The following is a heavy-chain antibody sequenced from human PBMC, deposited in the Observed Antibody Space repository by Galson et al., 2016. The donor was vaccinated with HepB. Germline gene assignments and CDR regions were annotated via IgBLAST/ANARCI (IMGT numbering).Heavy chain of an antibody. CDR1: GYTFTTYA. CDR2: INTDNGNT. CDR3: ATSKEIAAPASYFDY. D-gene: IGHD2-15*01. Sequence: SVKVSCKASGYTFTTYALHWVRQAPGQRLEWMGWINTDNGNTKYSQKFQGRVTITMDTSANTGHMELSSLRSEDTAVYYCATSKEIAAPASYFDYWGQGTLVTVSS. J-gene: IGHJ4*02. V-gene: IGHV1-3*04.